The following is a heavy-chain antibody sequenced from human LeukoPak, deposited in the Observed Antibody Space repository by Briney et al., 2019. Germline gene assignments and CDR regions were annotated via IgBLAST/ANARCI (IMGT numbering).Heavy chain of an antibody. Sequence: ASVKVSCKASGYTFTSYDINWVRQATGQGLEWMGWMNPNSGNTAYAQKFQGRVTITRNTSISTAYMELSSLISDDTAVYYCARVDTVNYYYYMDVWGKGTPVTVSS. V-gene: IGHV1-8*03. CDR3: ARVDTVNYYYYMDV. J-gene: IGHJ6*03. CDR1: GYTFTSYD. D-gene: IGHD5-18*01. CDR2: MNPNSGNT.